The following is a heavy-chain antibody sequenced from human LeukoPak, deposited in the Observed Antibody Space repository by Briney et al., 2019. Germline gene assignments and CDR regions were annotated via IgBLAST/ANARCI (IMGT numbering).Heavy chain of an antibody. CDR2: ISGNDGGT. CDR1: GFTFSSYA. CDR3: IWFGEQLQRTLDY. D-gene: IGHD3-10*01. Sequence: PGGSLRLSCAASGFTFSSYAMSWVRQAPGKGLEWVSFISGNDGGTSYADSVKGRFTISRDNSQNTLYLQMNSLRAEDTAVYYCIWFGEQLQRTLDYWGQGSLVTVSS. V-gene: IGHV3-23*01. J-gene: IGHJ4*02.